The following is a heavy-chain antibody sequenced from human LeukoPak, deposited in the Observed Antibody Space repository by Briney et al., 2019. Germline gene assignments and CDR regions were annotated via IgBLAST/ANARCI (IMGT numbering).Heavy chain of an antibody. D-gene: IGHD1-26*01. J-gene: IGHJ3*02. CDR2: IIPIFGTA. Sequence: SVKVSCKASGGTFSSYAISWVRQAPGQGLEWMGGIIPIFGTANYAQKFQGRVTITADESTSTAYMELSSLRSEDTAVYYCARDCPELPCSGAFDIWGQGTMVTVSS. V-gene: IGHV1-69*01. CDR3: ARDCPELPCSGAFDI. CDR1: GGTFSSYA.